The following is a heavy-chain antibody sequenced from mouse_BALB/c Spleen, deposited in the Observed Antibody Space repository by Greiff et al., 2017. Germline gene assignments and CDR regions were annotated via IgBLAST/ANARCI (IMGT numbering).Heavy chain of an antibody. CDR1: GFTFSSFG. J-gene: IGHJ2*01. Sequence: EVKLMESGGGLVQPGGSRKLSCAASGFTFSSFGMHWVRQAPEKGLEWVAYISSGSSTIYYADTVKGRFTISRDNPKNTLFLQMTSLRSEDTAMYYCARGLRPYYFDYWGQGTTLTVSS. D-gene: IGHD1-1*01. CDR3: ARGLRPYYFDY. V-gene: IGHV5-17*02. CDR2: ISSGSSTI.